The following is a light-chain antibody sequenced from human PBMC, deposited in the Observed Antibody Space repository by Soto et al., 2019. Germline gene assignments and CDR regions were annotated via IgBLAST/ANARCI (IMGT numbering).Light chain of an antibody. CDR2: DAS. Sequence: EVVLTQSPATLSLSPGERATLSCRASQSVTTYLAWYQQKRGQAPRLLVYDASNRATGIPARCSGSGSGTDFTLTISSLEPEDFAVYYCQQRSNWPPTFGQGTKVEIK. J-gene: IGKJ1*01. CDR1: QSVTTY. CDR3: QQRSNWPPT. V-gene: IGKV3-11*01.